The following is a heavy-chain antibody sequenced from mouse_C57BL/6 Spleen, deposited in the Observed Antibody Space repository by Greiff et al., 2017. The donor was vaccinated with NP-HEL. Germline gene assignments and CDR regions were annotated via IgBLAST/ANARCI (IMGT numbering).Heavy chain of an antibody. J-gene: IGHJ4*01. CDR3: ARTGTVPFYYAMDY. CDR1: GYTFTDYN. Sequence: EVQLQQSGPELVKPGASVKIPCKASGYTFTDYNMDWVKQSHGKSLEWIGDINPNNGGTIYNQKFKGKATLTVDKSSSTAYMELRSLTSEDTAVYYCARTGTVPFYYAMDYWGQGTSVTVSS. D-gene: IGHD4-1*01. CDR2: INPNNGGT. V-gene: IGHV1-18*01.